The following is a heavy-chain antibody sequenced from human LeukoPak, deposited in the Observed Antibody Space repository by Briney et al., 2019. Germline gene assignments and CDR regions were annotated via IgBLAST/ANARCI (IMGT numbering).Heavy chain of an antibody. V-gene: IGHV3-21*01. CDR3: ASKGTPGH. D-gene: IGHD1-7*01. Sequence: GGSLRLSCAASGFTFSRYSMKWVREARGKGVEGVSSISSSSRYIYYADSVKGRFTISRDNAKNSLYLQMNSLRAEDTAVYYCASKGTPGHWGQGTLVTVSS. J-gene: IGHJ4*02. CDR1: GFTFSRYS. CDR2: ISSSSRYI.